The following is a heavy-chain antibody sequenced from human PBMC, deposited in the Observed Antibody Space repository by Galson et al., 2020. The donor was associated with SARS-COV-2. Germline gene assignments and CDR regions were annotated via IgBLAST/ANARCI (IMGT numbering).Heavy chain of an antibody. D-gene: IGHD3-22*01. V-gene: IGHV3-23*01. CDR2: VRGIGSTT. CDR1: GFTSSNYA. J-gene: IGHJ4*02. CDR3: AKRHRDSSGFDY. Sequence: SCAASGFTSSNYAMNCPRQAPGPALAWVPRVRGIGSTTYYAGSVKGRFTISRDNSQNTLYLQMNSLRAEDTAIYYCAKRHRDSSGFDYWGQGARVTVSS.